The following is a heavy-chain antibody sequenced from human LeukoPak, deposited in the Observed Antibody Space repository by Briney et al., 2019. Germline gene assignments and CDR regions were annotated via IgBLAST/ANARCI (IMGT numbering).Heavy chain of an antibody. V-gene: IGHV3-53*05. CDR3: ARVAAMITMVRGVNTYLDY. D-gene: IGHD3-10*01. Sequence: GGSLRLSCAASGFTVSSNYMSWVRQAPGKGLEWVSVIYSGGSTYYADSVKGRFTISRDDSKDTLYLQMNSLRPEDTAVYYCARVAAMITMVRGVNTYLDYWGQGTLVTVSS. CDR2: IYSGGST. J-gene: IGHJ4*02. CDR1: GFTVSSNY.